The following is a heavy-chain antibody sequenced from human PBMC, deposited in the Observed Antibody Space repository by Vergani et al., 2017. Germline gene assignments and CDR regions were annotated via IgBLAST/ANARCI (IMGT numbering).Heavy chain of an antibody. CDR2: IIPIFGTA. D-gene: IGHD3-22*01. CDR3: ARDYYDSSGYYSGAFDI. CDR1: GGTFSSYA. Sequence: QVQLVQSGAEVKKPGSSVKVSCKASGGTFSSYAISWVRQAPGQELEWMGGIIPIFGTANYAQKFQGRVTITADESTSTAYMELSSLRSEDTAVYYCARDYYDSSGYYSGAFDIWGQGTMVTVSS. J-gene: IGHJ3*02. V-gene: IGHV1-69*01.